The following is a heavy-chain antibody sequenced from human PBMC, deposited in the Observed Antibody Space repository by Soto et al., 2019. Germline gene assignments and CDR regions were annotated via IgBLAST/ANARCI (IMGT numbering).Heavy chain of an antibody. V-gene: IGHV4-30-4*01. CDR3: ARGYYDSRGQIDY. CDR1: GGSISSGDYY. D-gene: IGHD3-22*01. CDR2: IYYSGST. Sequence: SETLSLTCTVSGGSISSGDYYWIWIRQPPGKGLEWIGYIYYSGSTYYNPSLKSRVTISVDTSKNQFSLKLSSVTAADTAVYYCARGYYDSRGQIDYWGQGTLVTVST. J-gene: IGHJ4*02.